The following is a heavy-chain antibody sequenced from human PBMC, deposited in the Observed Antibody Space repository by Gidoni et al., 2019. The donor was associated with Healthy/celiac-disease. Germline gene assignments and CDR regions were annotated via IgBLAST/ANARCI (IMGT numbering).Heavy chain of an antibody. CDR2: MNPNSGNT. J-gene: IGHJ6*02. Sequence: QVQLVQSGAEVQKPGASVKVSCKASGYTFTSYDIHWVRQATGQGLEWMGWMNPNSGNTGYAQKSQGGVTMTRNTSISTAYMELSSLRSEDTAVYYCARAKHDYGDRESYYYYYYGMDVWGQGTTVTVSS. CDR3: ARAKHDYGDRESYYYYYYGMDV. CDR1: GYTFTSYD. V-gene: IGHV1-8*02. D-gene: IGHD4-17*01.